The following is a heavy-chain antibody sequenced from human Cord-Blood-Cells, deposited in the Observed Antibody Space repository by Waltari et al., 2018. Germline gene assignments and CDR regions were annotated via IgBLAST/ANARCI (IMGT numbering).Heavy chain of an antibody. CDR3: AREGLGFSYWYFDL. Sequence: QVQLQESGPGLVKPSQTLSLTCTVSGGSISSGDYYWSWLRQPPGKGLECIGYIYYRGSTYYNPSLKSRVTIAVDTSKNQFSLKLSSVTAADTAVYHCAREGLGFSYWYFDLWGRGTLVTVSS. J-gene: IGHJ2*01. CDR1: GGSISSGDYY. D-gene: IGHD3-9*01. V-gene: IGHV4-30-4*01. CDR2: IYYRGST.